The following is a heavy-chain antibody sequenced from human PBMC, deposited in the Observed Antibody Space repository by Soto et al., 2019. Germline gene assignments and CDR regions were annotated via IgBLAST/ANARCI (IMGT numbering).Heavy chain of an antibody. CDR1: GFTFSSYA. CDR2: IRASGGSA. J-gene: IGHJ6*02. D-gene: IGHD4-17*01. V-gene: IGHV3-23*01. CDR3: AHHGDLAYYYGMDG. Sequence: EVQLLEAGGGLVQPGGSLRLSCAASGFTFSSYAMSWVRQAPGKGLEWVSTIRASGGSAYYGDLVKGRFTISRDNSKNSLYLQMNSLSAEDTAGYYCAHHGDLAYYYGMDGWGQGTTVTVSS.